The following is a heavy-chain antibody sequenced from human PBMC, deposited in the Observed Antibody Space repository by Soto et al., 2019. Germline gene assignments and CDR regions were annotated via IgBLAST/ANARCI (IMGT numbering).Heavy chain of an antibody. CDR3: ARDSYYDFWSGYEGPGYYYGMDV. V-gene: IGHV3-53*01. J-gene: IGHJ6*02. Sequence: GGSLRLSCAASGFTVGSNYMSWVRQAPGKGLEWVSVINSGGRTYYADSVKGRFTISRDNSKNTLYLQMNSLRAEDTAVYYCARDSYYDFWSGYEGPGYYYGMDVWGQGTTVTVSS. D-gene: IGHD3-3*01. CDR2: INSGGRT. CDR1: GFTVGSNY.